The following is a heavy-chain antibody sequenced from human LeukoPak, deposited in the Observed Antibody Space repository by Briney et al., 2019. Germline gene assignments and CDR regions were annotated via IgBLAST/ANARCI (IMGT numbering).Heavy chain of an antibody. D-gene: IGHD6-6*01. V-gene: IGHV3-23*01. CDR1: GFTFTNYA. J-gene: IGHJ6*03. CDR3: AKSIAARSGDYYMDV. Sequence: PGGSLRLSCAASGFTFTNYAMTWVRQAPGKGLEWVSGISGSGGSTYYAASVKGRFTISRDNSKNTLYLQMNSLRAEDTAVFYCAKSIAARSGDYYMDVWGKGTPVTVSS. CDR2: ISGSGGST.